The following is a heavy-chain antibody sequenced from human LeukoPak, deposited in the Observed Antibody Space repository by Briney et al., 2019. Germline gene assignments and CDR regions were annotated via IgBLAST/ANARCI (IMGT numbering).Heavy chain of an antibody. CDR2: IKQSGST. D-gene: IGHD3-3*01. CDR1: GGSFSQYY. Sequence: SETLSLTCAGCGGSFSQYYWGGIRQPPGKGLEWIGEIKQSGSTNYNPSLESRVTISLDASTNQFSLKVSSVTAADTAVYYCARSPAGAYSDFGLTIYFRYMDVRGKGTAVTVSS. V-gene: IGHV4-34*01. J-gene: IGHJ6*03. CDR3: ARSPAGAYSDFGLTIYFRYMDV.